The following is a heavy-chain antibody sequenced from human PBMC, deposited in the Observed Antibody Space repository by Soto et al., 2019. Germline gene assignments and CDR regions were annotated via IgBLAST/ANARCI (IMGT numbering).Heavy chain of an antibody. CDR3: ARDHYYCTDVNCVRVYYGMDA. CDR2: ISFDGKTT. V-gene: IGHV3-30*04. J-gene: IGHJ6*02. Sequence: AGSLRLSCEASGFSVASYAFHWVRQSPGKGLEWVAFISFDGKTTYYADSVNGRFIFFRANSNNTLYLQLNRLRPEDTAVYFCARDHYYCTDVNCVRVYYGMDAWGQGTTVTVSS. CDR1: GFSVASYA. D-gene: IGHD3-22*01.